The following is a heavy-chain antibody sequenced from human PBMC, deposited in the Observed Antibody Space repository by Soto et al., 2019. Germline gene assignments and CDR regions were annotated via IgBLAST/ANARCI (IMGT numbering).Heavy chain of an antibody. D-gene: IGHD2-2*01. Sequence: SETLSLTCTVSGGSISSGDYYWSWIRQPPGKGLEWIGYIYYSGSTYYNPSLKSRVTISVDTSKNQFSLKLSSVTAADTAVYFCAPMCASRASWSDSWGQGTLVTVSS. CDR2: IYYSGST. V-gene: IGHV4-30-4*01. CDR3: APMCASRASWSDS. CDR1: GGSISSGDYY. J-gene: IGHJ4*02.